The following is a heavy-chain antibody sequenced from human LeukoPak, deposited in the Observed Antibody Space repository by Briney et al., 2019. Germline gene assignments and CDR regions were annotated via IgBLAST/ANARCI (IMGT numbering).Heavy chain of an antibody. CDR3: VMSMGYLSSDFDY. J-gene: IGHJ4*02. V-gene: IGHV3-23*01. CDR1: GFTFSTYA. Sequence: NPGGSLRLSCAASGFTFSTYAMSWVRQAPGKGLEWVSTISDSGANTYYADSVRGRFTISRDNSKNTLYLQMNSLRAEDTAVYYCVMSMGYLSSDFDYWGQGTLVTVSS. D-gene: IGHD2-15*01. CDR2: ISDSGANT.